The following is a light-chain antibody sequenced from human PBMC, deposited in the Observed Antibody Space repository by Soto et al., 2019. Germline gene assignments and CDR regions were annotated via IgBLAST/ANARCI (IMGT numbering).Light chain of an antibody. CDR1: SSDVGGYKY. CDR2: EVT. Sequence: QSVLTQPASVSGSPGQSITISCTGTSSDVGGYKYVSWYQQHPGKAPKLMIYEVTNRPSGVPDRFSGSKSGNTASLTISGLQAEDEADYYCCSFAGLFGGGTKVTVL. J-gene: IGLJ2*01. CDR3: CSFAGL. V-gene: IGLV2-14*01.